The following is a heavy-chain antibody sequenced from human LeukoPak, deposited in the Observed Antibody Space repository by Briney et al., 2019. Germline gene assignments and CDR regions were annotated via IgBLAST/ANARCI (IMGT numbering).Heavy chain of an antibody. D-gene: IGHD3-10*01. V-gene: IGHV1-2*02. CDR2: INPNSGGT. J-gene: IGHJ4*02. Sequence: ASVKVSCKASGYTFTGYYMHWVRQAPGQGLEWMGWINPNSGGTNYAQKFQGRVTMTRDTSISTAYMELSRLRSDDTAVYYCARAPRFITMVRGVISPVFDYWGQGTLVTVSS. CDR3: ARAPRFITMVRGVISPVFDY. CDR1: GYTFTGYY.